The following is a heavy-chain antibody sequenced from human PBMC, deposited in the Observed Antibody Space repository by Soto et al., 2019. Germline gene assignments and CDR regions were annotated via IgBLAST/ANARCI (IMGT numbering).Heavy chain of an antibody. V-gene: IGHV1-46*01. D-gene: IGHD3-3*01. CDR1: RYNFTHHY. CDR2: INPSGGRT. J-gene: IGHJ4*02. Sequence: ASVKVSCKASRYNFTHHYIHWVRQAPGQGLDWVGVINPSGGRTNYAQKFHGRVTMTGDTSTRTVYMELSSLRSEDTAVYYCGSRATLRFLAWRDSSFDYWGQGTVVTVSS. CDR3: GSRATLRFLAWRDSSFDY.